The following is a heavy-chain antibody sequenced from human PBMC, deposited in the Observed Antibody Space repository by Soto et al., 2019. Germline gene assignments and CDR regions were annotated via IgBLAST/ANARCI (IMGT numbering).Heavy chain of an antibody. V-gene: IGHV3-30-3*01. CDR3: ARDVYSYGSVGTPDI. CDR2: ISNDGNRQ. Sequence: GGSLRLSCVASGFSFSSQAMHWVRQAPGKGLEWVAAISNDGNRQLYADSVKDRFTISRDNSRNTLDLQMNNLGTEDTGVYFCARDVYSYGSVGTPDIWGQGTMVTVSS. D-gene: IGHD5-18*01. CDR1: GFSFSSQA. J-gene: IGHJ3*02.